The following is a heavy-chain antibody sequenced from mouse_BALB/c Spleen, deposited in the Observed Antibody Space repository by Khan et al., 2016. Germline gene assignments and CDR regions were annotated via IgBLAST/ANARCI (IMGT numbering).Heavy chain of an antibody. Sequence: EVKLLESGGGLVQPGGSLKLSCAASGFDFRRYWMSWVRQAPGKGLEWIGEINPDSRTINYSPSLKDKLTISRDNAKSTLYLQMSKVRSEDTALYYCARAGYYGYLAYWGQGTLVSVSA. J-gene: IGHJ3*01. CDR3: ARAGYYGYLAY. CDR1: GFDFRRYW. D-gene: IGHD1-1*01. V-gene: IGHV4-1*02. CDR2: INPDSRTI.